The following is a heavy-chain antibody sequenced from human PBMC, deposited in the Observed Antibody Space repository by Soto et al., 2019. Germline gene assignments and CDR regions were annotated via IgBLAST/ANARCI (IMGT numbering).Heavy chain of an antibody. CDR1: GFTFSSYW. J-gene: IGHJ3*02. CDR3: ARDKEIRYFDWLIGPEAFDI. D-gene: IGHD3-9*01. Sequence: GGSLRLSCAASGFTFSSYWMHWVRQAPGKGLVWVSRINSDGSSTSYADSVKGRFTISRDNAKNTLYLQMNSLRAEDTAVYYCARDKEIRYFDWLIGPEAFDIWGQGTMVTVSS. CDR2: INSDGSST. V-gene: IGHV3-74*01.